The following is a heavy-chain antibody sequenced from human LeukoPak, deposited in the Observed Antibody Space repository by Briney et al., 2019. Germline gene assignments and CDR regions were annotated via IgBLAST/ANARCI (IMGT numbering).Heavy chain of an antibody. Sequence: SETLSLTCTVSGGSISSYYWSWIRQPPGKGLEWIGRIYTSGSTNYNPSLKSRVTMSVDTSKNQFSLKLSSVTAADTAVYYCAREVPSIRGIAAGWFDPWGQGTLVTVSS. CDR1: GGSISSYY. J-gene: IGHJ5*02. D-gene: IGHD6-13*01. CDR3: AREVPSIRGIAAGWFDP. CDR2: IYTSGST. V-gene: IGHV4-4*07.